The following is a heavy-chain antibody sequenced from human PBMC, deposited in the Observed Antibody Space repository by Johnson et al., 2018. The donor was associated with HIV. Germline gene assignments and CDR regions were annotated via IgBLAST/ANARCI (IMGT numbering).Heavy chain of an antibody. D-gene: IGHD5-24*01. CDR1: GFTFSSYC. J-gene: IGHJ3*02. V-gene: IGHV3-30*18. CDR3: AKDIYGYDAFDI. CDR2: ISYDGSNE. Sequence: QVQLVESGGGVVQPGRSLRLSCAASGFTFSSYCLHWVRQAPGKGLEWVAVISYDGSNEYFADSVKGRFTISRDNSKNTLYLQMNSLRAEDTALYYCAKDIYGYDAFDIWGQGTLATVSS.